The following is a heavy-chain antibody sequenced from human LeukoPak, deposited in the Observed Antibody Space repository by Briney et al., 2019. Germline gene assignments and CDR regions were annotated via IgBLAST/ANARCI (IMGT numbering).Heavy chain of an antibody. J-gene: IGHJ4*02. Sequence: SVKVSCKASGGTFSSYAISWVRQAPGQGLEWMGRIIPIFGTANYAQKFQGRVTITTDESTSTAYTELSSLRSEDTAVYYCARGDSSGYYYVSFDYWGQGTLVTVSS. CDR2: IIPIFGTA. CDR3: ARGDSSGYYYVSFDY. V-gene: IGHV1-69*05. D-gene: IGHD3-22*01. CDR1: GGTFSSYA.